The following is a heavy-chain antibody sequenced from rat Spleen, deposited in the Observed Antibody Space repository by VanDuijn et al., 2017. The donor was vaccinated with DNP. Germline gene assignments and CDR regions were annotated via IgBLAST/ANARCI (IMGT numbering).Heavy chain of an antibody. CDR3: ARHEVYYGPEYYFDY. D-gene: IGHD1-6*01. CDR2: ISPSGGST. Sequence: EVQLVESGGGLVQPGRSLKLSCAASGFTFSNYDMAWVRQAPTKGLEWVASISPSGGSTYYRDSVKGRFTVSRDNAKSSLYLQMDSLRSEDTATYYCARHEVYYGPEYYFDYWGLGVMVTVSS. V-gene: IGHV5-25*01. J-gene: IGHJ2*01. CDR1: GFTFSNYD.